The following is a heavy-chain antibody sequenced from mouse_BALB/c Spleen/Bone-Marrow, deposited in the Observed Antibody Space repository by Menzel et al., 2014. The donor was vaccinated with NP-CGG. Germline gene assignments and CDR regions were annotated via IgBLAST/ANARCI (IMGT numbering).Heavy chain of an antibody. CDR2: IYPSDSYT. CDR1: GYTFTSYW. CDR3: TRDDGGFAY. Sequence: QVQLKHSGTDLVRPGASVKLSCKASGYTFTSYWINWVKQRPGHGLEWIGNIYPSDSYTNYNQKFKDKATLSVDKSSSTAYMHLSSPTSEDSAVYYCTRDDGGFAYLGQGTLVTVSA. J-gene: IGHJ3*01. V-gene: IGHV1-69*02. D-gene: IGHD1-1*02.